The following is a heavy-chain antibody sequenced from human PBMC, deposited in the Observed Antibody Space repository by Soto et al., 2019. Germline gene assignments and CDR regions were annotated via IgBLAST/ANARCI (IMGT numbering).Heavy chain of an antibody. V-gene: IGHV3-23*01. J-gene: IGHJ3*02. CDR2: ISGSGGST. D-gene: IGHD2-2*02. Sequence: GGSLRLSCAASGFTFSSYAMSWVRQAPGKGLEWVSAISGSGGSTYYADSVKGRFTISRDNSKNTLYLQMNSLRAEDTAVYYCARVGYCSSSTCHTGAFDIWGQGTRVTVSS. CDR1: GFTFSSYA. CDR3: ARVGYCSSSTCHTGAFDI.